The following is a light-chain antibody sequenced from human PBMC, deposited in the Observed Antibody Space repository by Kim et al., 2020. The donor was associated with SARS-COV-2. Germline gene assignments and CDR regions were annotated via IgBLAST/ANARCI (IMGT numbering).Light chain of an antibody. V-gene: IGKV1-39*01. CDR1: QNIRTY. CDR3: QQTYKTPYT. Sequence: SASVGDRLTITCRASQNIRTYFNWYQQRPGKAPTLLISFTSNLPSGVPPRFSGGGFGTDFTLTISALEPEDFATYYCQQTYKTPYTFGQGTKLEI. CDR2: FTS. J-gene: IGKJ2*01.